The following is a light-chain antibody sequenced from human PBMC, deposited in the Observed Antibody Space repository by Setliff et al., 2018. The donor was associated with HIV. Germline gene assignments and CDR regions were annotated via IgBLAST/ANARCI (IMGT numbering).Light chain of an antibody. CDR1: SSDVGGYNF. CDR2: DVT. Sequence: QSALAQPASVSGSPGQSVTISCTGTSSDVGGYNFVSWYQQHPGKTPELLIYDVTNRPSGVSDRFSGSKSGNTASLTISGLQPEDGADYYCSSYTSTRALLFGGGTK. CDR3: SSYTSTRALL. V-gene: IGLV2-14*03. J-gene: IGLJ2*01.